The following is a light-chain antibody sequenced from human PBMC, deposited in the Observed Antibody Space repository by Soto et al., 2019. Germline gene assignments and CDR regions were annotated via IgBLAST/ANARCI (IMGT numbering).Light chain of an antibody. CDR3: HQYSTYWT. CDR2: RAS. CDR1: QSVSGW. Sequence: DIQLTQSPSTLSASVGDRVTITCRASQSVSGWLAWYQQKAGKAPKLLIYRASSLDTEAPLRFSGSGSGTEFTLTLSSLQPDDIATYYCHQYSTYWTFGQGTKVEIK. J-gene: IGKJ1*01. V-gene: IGKV1-5*03.